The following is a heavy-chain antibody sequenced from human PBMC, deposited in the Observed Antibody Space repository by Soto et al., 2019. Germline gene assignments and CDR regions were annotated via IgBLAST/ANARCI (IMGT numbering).Heavy chain of an antibody. V-gene: IGHV3-15*07. J-gene: IGHJ6*02. CDR3: TTVPPELMVYVSSYYYYGMDV. D-gene: IGHD2-8*01. CDR1: GFTFSNAW. Sequence: GGSLRLSCAASGFTFSNAWMNWVRQAPGKGLEWVGRIKSKTDGGTTDYAAPVKGRFTISRDDSKNTLYLQMNSLKTEDTAVYYCTTVPPELMVYVSSYYYYGMDVWGQGTTVTVSS. CDR2: IKSKTDGGTT.